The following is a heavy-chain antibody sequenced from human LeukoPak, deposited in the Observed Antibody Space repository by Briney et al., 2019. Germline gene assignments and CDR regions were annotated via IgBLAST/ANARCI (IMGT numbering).Heavy chain of an antibody. CDR2: INTNSGGT. V-gene: IGHV1-2*02. Sequence: APVKVSCKASGYTFNDYYMHWVRQAPGQGLEWMGWINTNSGGTNSAQKFQDRVTMTRDTSISTAYMELSRLTSDDTAVYYCARAYDSSDYNTFYFDSWGQGTLVTAPS. CDR1: GYTFNDYY. CDR3: ARAYDSSDYNTFYFDS. D-gene: IGHD3-22*01. J-gene: IGHJ4*02.